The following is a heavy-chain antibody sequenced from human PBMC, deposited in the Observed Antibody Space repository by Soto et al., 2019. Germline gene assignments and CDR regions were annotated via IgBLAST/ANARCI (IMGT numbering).Heavy chain of an antibody. CDR3: ATEGYGSDSWYFDL. Sequence: ASVKVSCKASGYTFTSYDINWVRQATGQGLEWMGWMNPNSGNTGYAQKFQGRVTMTGNTSIGTAYMELSSLRSEDTAVYYCATEGYGSDSWYFDLWGRGTLVTVSS. V-gene: IGHV1-8*01. CDR1: GYTFTSYD. D-gene: IGHD4-17*01. J-gene: IGHJ2*01. CDR2: MNPNSGNT.